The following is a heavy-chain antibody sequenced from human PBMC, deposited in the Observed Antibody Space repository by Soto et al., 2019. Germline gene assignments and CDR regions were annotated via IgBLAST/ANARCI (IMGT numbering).Heavy chain of an antibody. Sequence: GGSLRLSCAVSGFTFSSFGMNWVRQAPGKGLEWISYITSDSSTRHYADFVKGRYTISRDNTKNLLYLQMNSLRDEDTAVYFCARDPDGIIDFDYWGQGTQVTVSS. D-gene: IGHD3-10*01. CDR2: ITSDSSTR. V-gene: IGHV3-48*02. J-gene: IGHJ4*02. CDR3: ARDPDGIIDFDY. CDR1: GFTFSSFG.